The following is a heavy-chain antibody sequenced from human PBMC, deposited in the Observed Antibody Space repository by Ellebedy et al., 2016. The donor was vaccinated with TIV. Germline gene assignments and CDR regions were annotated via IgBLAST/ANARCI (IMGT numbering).Heavy chain of an antibody. CDR2: IYYSGST. J-gene: IGHJ4*02. V-gene: IGHV4-4*02. D-gene: IGHD3-22*01. Sequence: SETLSLTCAVSGGSISSSNWWSWVRLPPGKGLEWIGSIYYSGSTYYNPSLKSRVTISVDTSKNQFSLKLSSVTAADTAVYYCARGAPTYYYDSNRSPFDYWGQGTLVTVSS. CDR3: ARGAPTYYYDSNRSPFDY. CDR1: GGSISSSNW.